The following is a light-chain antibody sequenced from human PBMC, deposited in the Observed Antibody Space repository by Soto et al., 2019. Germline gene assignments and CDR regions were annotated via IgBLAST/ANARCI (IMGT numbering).Light chain of an antibody. CDR1: QSVSSY. Sequence: EIVLTQSPATLSLSPGERAALSCRASQSVSSYLAWYQQKPGQAPRLLIYDASKRAPGIPARFTGSGSGTDFTPTISSLEPEDFAVYFCPQRSVWPSTFGGGTKVEI. CDR2: DAS. J-gene: IGKJ4*01. CDR3: PQRSVWPST. V-gene: IGKV3-11*01.